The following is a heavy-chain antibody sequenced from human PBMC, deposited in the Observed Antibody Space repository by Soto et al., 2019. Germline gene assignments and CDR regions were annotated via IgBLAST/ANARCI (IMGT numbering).Heavy chain of an antibody. J-gene: IGHJ2*01. Sequence: EVQLVESGGGLVQPGGSLRLSCAASGFTFSSYEMNWVRQAPGKGLEWVSYISSSGSTIYYADSVKGRFTISRDNAKNSLYLQMNSLRAEDTAVYYCARGADHYGFGRGVVIRSGWYFDLWGRGTLVTVSS. V-gene: IGHV3-48*03. CDR3: ARGADHYGFGRGVVIRSGWYFDL. D-gene: IGHD3-3*01. CDR2: ISSSGSTI. CDR1: GFTFSSYE.